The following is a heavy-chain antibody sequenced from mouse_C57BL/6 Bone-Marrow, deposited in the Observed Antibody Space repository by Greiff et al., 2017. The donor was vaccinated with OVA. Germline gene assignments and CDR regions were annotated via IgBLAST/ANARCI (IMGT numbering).Heavy chain of an antibody. CDR2: IYPGNSDT. V-gene: IGHV1-5*01. CDR3: TREYCPYYYAMDY. D-gene: IGHD5-2*01. CDR1: GYTFTSYW. J-gene: IGHJ4*01. Sequence: VQLQQSGPVLARPGASVKMSCKTSGYTFTSYWMHWVKQRPGQGLEWIGAIYPGNSDTSYNQKFKGKAKLTAVTSASTAYMELSSLTNEDSAVYYCTREYCPYYYAMDYWGQGTSVTVSS.